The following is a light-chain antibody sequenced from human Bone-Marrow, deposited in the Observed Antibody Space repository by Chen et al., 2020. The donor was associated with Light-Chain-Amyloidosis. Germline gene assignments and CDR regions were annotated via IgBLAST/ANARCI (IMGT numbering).Light chain of an antibody. J-gene: IGLJ3*02. CDR1: SSDIGGYNF. CDR3: SSYTTSTTWV. CDR2: EVS. Sequence: QSALTQPASVSGSPGHSIAISCTGASSDIGGYNFVSWYQQHSGKAPKLILYEVSNRPSGVSSRCSGSKSGDTASLTISGLQPEDAADYYCSSYTTSTTWVFGGGTKLTVL. V-gene: IGLV2-14*01.